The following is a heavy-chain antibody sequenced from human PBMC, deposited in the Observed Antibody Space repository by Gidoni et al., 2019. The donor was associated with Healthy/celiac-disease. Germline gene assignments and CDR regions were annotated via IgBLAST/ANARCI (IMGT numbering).Heavy chain of an antibody. Sequence: QVQLQESGPGLVKPSQTLSPTCTFSGGSISSGDYYWSWIRQPPGKGLEWIGYIYYSGSTYYNPSLKSRVTISVDTSKNQFSLKLSSVTAADTAVYYCARGTVTTLWWFDPWGQGTLVTVSS. J-gene: IGHJ5*02. CDR3: ARGTVTTLWWFDP. V-gene: IGHV4-30-4*01. CDR1: GGSISSGDYY. CDR2: IYYSGST. D-gene: IGHD4-17*01.